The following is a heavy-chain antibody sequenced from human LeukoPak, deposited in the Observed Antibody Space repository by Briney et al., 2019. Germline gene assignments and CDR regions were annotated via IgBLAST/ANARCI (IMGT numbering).Heavy chain of an antibody. D-gene: IGHD1-1*01. CDR1: GGSISSYY. V-gene: IGHV4-59*01. CDR2: IHYSGST. Sequence: SETLSLTCTVSGGSISSYYWNWIRQPPGKGLEWIAYIHYSGSTNYNPSLKSRVIISVDTSKNQFSLKLRSVTAADTAVYYCARGGFLDPFDPWGQGTLVTVSS. J-gene: IGHJ5*02. CDR3: ARGGFLDPFDP.